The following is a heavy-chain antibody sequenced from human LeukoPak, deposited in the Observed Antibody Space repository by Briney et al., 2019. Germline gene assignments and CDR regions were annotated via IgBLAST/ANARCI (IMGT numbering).Heavy chain of an antibody. V-gene: IGHV1-18*01. Sequence: GASVKASCKASGYTFNSYGINWVRQAPGQGLEWMGWISVYNGQTNYAHKLQGRVTMTTDTSTRTVYMELRSLRSDDTAVYYCARDSGWELQHFYFDHWGQGTLVTVSA. CDR2: ISVYNGQT. J-gene: IGHJ4*02. CDR1: GYTFNSYG. CDR3: ARDSGWELQHFYFDH. D-gene: IGHD1-26*01.